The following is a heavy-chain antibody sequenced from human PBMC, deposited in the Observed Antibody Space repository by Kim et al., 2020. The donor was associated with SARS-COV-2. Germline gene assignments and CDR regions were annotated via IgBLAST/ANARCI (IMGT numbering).Heavy chain of an antibody. D-gene: IGHD5-12*01. J-gene: IGHJ4*02. CDR1: GFTFSSYG. CDR2: ISYDGSNK. V-gene: IGHV3-30*18. CDR3: AKDSPGGYASHFDY. Sequence: GGSLRLSCAASGFTFSSYGMHWVRQAPGKGLEWVAVISYDGSNKYYADSVKGRFTISRDNSKNTLYLQMNSLRAEDTAVYYCAKDSPGGYASHFDYWGQGTLVTVSS.